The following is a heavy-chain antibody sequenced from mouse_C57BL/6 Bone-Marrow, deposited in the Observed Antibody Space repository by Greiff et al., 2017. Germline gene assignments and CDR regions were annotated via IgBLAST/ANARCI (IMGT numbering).Heavy chain of an antibody. CDR3: TTWNLLLRYLDY. CDR2: IDPENGDT. V-gene: IGHV14-4*01. J-gene: IGHJ2*01. Sequence: EVKLMESGAELVRPGASVKLSCTASGFNIKDDYMHWVKQRPEQGLEWIGWIDPENGDTEYASKFQGKATITADTSSNTAYLQLSSLTSEDTAVHYCTTWNLLLRYLDYWGQGTTLTVSS. D-gene: IGHD1-1*01. CDR1: GFNIKDDY.